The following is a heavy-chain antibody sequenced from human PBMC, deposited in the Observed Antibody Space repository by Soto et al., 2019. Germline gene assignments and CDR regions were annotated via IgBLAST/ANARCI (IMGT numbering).Heavy chain of an antibody. V-gene: IGHV4-39*01. CDR3: ARHDGFSSGWIFDY. J-gene: IGHJ4*01. CDR1: GGSISSSSYY. D-gene: IGHD6-19*01. Sequence: SETLSLTCTVSGGSISSSSYYWGWIRQPPGKGLEWIGSIYYSGSTYYNPSLKSRVTISVDTSKNQFSLKLSSVTAADTAVYYCARHDGFSSGWIFDYWGHGTMVTSPQ. CDR2: IYYSGST.